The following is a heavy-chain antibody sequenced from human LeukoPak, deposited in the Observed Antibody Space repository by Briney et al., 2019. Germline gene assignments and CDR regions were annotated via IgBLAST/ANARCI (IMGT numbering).Heavy chain of an antibody. D-gene: IGHD1-1*01. Sequence: GVSLRLSCAASGFTFSSYEMNWVRQAPGKGLEWVSYISNSGNTIFYADSVKGRFTISRDNGKNSLYLQMNSLRAEDTAVYYCARVFSNPTGNDYWGQGTLVTVSS. CDR1: GFTFSSYE. CDR2: ISNSGNTI. V-gene: IGHV3-48*03. CDR3: ARVFSNPTGNDY. J-gene: IGHJ4*02.